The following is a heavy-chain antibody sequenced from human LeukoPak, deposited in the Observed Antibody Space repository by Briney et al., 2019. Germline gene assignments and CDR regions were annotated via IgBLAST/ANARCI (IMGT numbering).Heavy chain of an antibody. J-gene: IGHJ4*02. D-gene: IGHD3-16*02. V-gene: IGHV1-2*02. CDR2: INPNSGGT. CDR3: TRRTISAPEVSGY. CDR1: GYTFTAYH. Sequence: ASVKVSCKASGYTFTAYHMHWVRQAPGQGLELMGWINPNSGGTRYPQKFQGRVTMTRDTSISTAYMELSRLRSDDTAVYYCTRRTISAPEVSGYWGQGTLVTVSS.